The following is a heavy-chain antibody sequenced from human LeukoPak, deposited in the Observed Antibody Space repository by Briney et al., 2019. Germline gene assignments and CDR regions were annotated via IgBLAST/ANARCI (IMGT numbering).Heavy chain of an antibody. CDR1: GFTFSSYA. J-gene: IGHJ4*02. Sequence: PGGSLRLSCAASGFTFSSYAMSWVRQAPGEGLEWVSAISGSGGSTYYADSVKGRFTISRDNSKNTLYLQMNSLRAEDTAVYYCAKGSHYYDSSGYSYYFDYWGQGTLVTVSS. D-gene: IGHD3-22*01. CDR2: ISGSGGST. V-gene: IGHV3-23*01. CDR3: AKGSHYYDSSGYSYYFDY.